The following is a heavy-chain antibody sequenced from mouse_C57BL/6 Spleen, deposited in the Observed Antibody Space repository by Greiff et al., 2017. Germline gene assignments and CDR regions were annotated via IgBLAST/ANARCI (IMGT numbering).Heavy chain of an antibody. V-gene: IGHV1-52*01. J-gene: IGHJ1*03. Sequence: VQLQQSGAELVRPGSSVKLSCKASGYTFTSYWMHWVKQRPIQGLEWIGNIDPSDSETHYNQKFKDKATLTVDKSSSTAYMQLSSLTSEDSAVYYCARTFGGYFDVWGTGTTVTVSS. CDR2: IDPSDSET. CDR1: GYTFTSYW. CDR3: ARTFGGYFDV.